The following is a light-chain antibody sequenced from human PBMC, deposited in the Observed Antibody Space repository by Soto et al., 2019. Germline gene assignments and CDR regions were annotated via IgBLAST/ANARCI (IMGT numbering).Light chain of an antibody. Sequence: QSALTQPPSASGSPGQSVTISCTGTSSDVGGYNYVSWHQQHPGKAPKLIIYDVTKRPSGVRDRFSGSKSGYTASLTVSGLQAEDEADYYCSSFAGGNIYVFGTGTKLTVL. CDR1: SSDVGGYNY. J-gene: IGLJ1*01. V-gene: IGLV2-8*01. CDR2: DVT. CDR3: SSFAGGNIYV.